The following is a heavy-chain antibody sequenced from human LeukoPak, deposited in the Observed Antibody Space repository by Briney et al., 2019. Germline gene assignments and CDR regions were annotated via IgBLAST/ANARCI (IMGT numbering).Heavy chain of an antibody. CDR2: IYYSGST. V-gene: IGHV4-59*01. D-gene: IGHD6-19*01. Sequence: PSETLSLTCAVYGGSFSGYYWSWIRQPPGKGLEWIGYIYYSGSTNYNPSLKSRVTISVDTSKNQFSLKLSSVTAADTAVYYCARDLGSGWYGSGFGFDYWGQGTLVTVSS. CDR3: ARDLGSGWYGSGFGFDY. CDR1: GGSFSGYY. J-gene: IGHJ4*02.